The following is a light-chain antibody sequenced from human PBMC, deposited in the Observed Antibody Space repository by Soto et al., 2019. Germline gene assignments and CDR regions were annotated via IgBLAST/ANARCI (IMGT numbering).Light chain of an antibody. Sequence: DIQMTQSPATLSAPLGDRVTITCRASQSISSWLAWYQQKPGKAPKLLIYDASSLQSGVPSRFSGSGSGTDFTLTISSLQPEDFETYYCQQSYSSPPTFGQGTKVDIK. V-gene: IGKV1-39*01. J-gene: IGKJ1*01. CDR1: QSISSW. CDR2: DAS. CDR3: QQSYSSPPT.